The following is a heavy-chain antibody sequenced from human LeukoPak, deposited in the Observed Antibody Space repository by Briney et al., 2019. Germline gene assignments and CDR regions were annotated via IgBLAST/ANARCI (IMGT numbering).Heavy chain of an antibody. J-gene: IGHJ6*02. D-gene: IGHD3-10*01. Sequence: ASVKVSCKVSGYTLTELSMHWVRQAPGEGLEWMGGFDPEDGETIYAQKFQGRVTMTEDTSTDTAYMELSSLRSEDTAVYYCAIGLVGSGSYIPYGMDVWGQGTTVTASS. CDR2: FDPEDGET. V-gene: IGHV1-24*01. CDR3: AIGLVGSGSYIPYGMDV. CDR1: GYTLTELS.